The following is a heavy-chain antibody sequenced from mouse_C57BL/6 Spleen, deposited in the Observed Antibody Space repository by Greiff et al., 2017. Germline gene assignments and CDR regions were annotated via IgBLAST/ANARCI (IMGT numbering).Heavy chain of an antibody. V-gene: IGHV5-16*01. CDR2: INYDGSST. Sequence: DVQLVESEGGLVQPGSSMKLSCTASGFTFSDYYMAWVRQVPEKGLEWVANINYDGSSTYYLDSLKSRFIISRDNAKNILYLQMSSLKSEDTATYYCAREGLRRGFAYWGQGTLVTVSA. CDR1: GFTFSDYY. J-gene: IGHJ3*01. CDR3: AREGLRRGFAY. D-gene: IGHD2-4*01.